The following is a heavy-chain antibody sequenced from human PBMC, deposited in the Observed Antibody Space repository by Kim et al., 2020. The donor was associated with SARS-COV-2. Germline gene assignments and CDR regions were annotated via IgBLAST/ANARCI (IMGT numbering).Heavy chain of an antibody. D-gene: IGHD3-10*01. J-gene: IGHJ3*02. Sequence: GGSLRLSCTASGFTFGDYAMSWFRQAPGKGLEWVGFIRSKAYGGTTEYAASVKGRFTISRDDSKSIAYLQMNSLKTEDTAVYYCTRDPIITMVRGVAEPAVDDVDIWGQEKMVTVSS. CDR1: GFTFGDYA. V-gene: IGHV3-49*03. CDR2: IRSKAYGGTT. CDR3: TRDPIITMVRGVAEPAVDDVDI.